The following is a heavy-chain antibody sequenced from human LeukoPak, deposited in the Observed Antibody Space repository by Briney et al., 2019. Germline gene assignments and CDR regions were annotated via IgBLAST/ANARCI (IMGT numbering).Heavy chain of an antibody. Sequence: SVSFSCTPSGYSLTTYYIHWVPHAPRQGLGWMSIIKPSVGSTNYTQTFQGRSTITKKPPTTRVHMGRGSLRTGEQAVYYCASVYLHGMDVWGQGTTVTVSS. CDR2: IKPSVGST. CDR3: ASVYLHGMDV. D-gene: IGHD1-14*01. V-gene: IGHV1-46*01. J-gene: IGHJ6*01. CDR1: GYSLTTYY.